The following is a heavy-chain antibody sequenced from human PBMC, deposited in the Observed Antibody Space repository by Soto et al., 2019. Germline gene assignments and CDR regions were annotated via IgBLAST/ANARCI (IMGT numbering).Heavy chain of an antibody. D-gene: IGHD5-18*01. Sequence: QVQLVQSGTEVKKPGASVMVSCKTSGYTFTSYGVSWVRQAPGQGLEWMGLISPYNGDTIYARKFQGRVTVTVDTATSTVYMELRSLRSDDTAVYYCVRDASSGYRGWWDPWGQGTLVTVSS. CDR3: VRDASSGYRGWWDP. V-gene: IGHV1-18*01. J-gene: IGHJ5*02. CDR1: GYTFTSYG. CDR2: ISPYNGDT.